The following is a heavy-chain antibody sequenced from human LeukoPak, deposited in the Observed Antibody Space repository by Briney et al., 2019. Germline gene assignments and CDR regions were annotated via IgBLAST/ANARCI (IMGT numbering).Heavy chain of an antibody. Sequence: GGSLRLSCAASGFTFSSYAMSWVRQAPGKGLEWVSSISSSSSYIYYADSVKGRFTISRDNAKNSLYLQMNSLRAEDTAVYYCARAGIAAAGTYYYYMDVWGKGTTVTVSS. CDR2: ISSSSSYI. CDR1: GFTFSSYA. J-gene: IGHJ6*03. CDR3: ARAGIAAAGTYYYYMDV. D-gene: IGHD6-13*01. V-gene: IGHV3-21*01.